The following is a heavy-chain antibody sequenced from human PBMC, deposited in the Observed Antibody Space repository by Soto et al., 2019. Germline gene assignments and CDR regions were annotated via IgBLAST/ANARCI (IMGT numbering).Heavy chain of an antibody. CDR2: IKSKTDGGTT. J-gene: IGHJ4*02. D-gene: IGHD3-3*01. V-gene: IGHV3-15*07. Sequence: GGSLRLSCAASGFTFSNAWMNWVRQAPGKGLEWVGRIKSKTDGGTTDYAAPVKGRFTISRDDSKNTLYLQMNSLKTEDTAVYYCTTDSRNSYDFWGGDYWGQGTLVTVSS. CDR3: TTDSRNSYDFWGGDY. CDR1: GFTFSNAW.